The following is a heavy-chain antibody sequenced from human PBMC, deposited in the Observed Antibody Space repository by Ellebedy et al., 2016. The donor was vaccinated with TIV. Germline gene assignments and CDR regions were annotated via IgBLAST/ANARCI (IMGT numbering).Heavy chain of an antibody. Sequence: MPSETLSLTCAISGDSVSNSSAARNWIRKSPSRGLELLGRTYYKYKHYIDYAVSVKGRITVIPDTSKNQFSLQLNSVTPEDTAVYYCARDSSRYGHKSYYFDFWGQGTLVTVSS. V-gene: IGHV6-1*01. CDR3: ARDSSRYGHKSYYFDF. J-gene: IGHJ4*02. CDR2: TYYKYKHYI. CDR1: GDSVSNSSAA. D-gene: IGHD1-1*01.